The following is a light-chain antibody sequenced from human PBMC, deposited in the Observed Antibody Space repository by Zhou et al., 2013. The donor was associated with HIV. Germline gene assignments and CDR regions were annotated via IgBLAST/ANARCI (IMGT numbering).Light chain of an antibody. CDR3: QQYGSSPRT. CDR1: ESVSSD. J-gene: IGKJ1*01. CDR2: GAS. Sequence: EIVLTQSPATLSLSPGERATLSCRASESVSSDLAWLQQKPGQAPRLLIYGASTRATGIPDRFSGSGSGTDFTLTISRLEPEDFAVYYCQQYGSSPRTFGQGTKVEIK. V-gene: IGKV3-20*01.